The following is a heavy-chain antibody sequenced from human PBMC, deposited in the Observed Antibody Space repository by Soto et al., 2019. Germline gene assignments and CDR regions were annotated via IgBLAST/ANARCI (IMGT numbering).Heavy chain of an antibody. CDR2: MNPNSGGY. CDR3: ARERHLNSPSDAFDL. J-gene: IGHJ3*01. V-gene: IGHV1-2*02. Sequence: QVHLVQSGAEVKKPGASVKVSCMASGYNFIAQNIHWVRQAPGLGLEWMGKMNPNSGGYDYAQEFKGRVTVTRDTYISTVYMELTSLKSDDTAVYYCARERHLNSPSDAFDLWGQGTMVIVSS. CDR1: GYNFIAQN. D-gene: IGHD1-7*01.